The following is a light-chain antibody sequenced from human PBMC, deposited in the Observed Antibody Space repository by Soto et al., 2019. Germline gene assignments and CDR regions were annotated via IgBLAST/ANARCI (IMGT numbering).Light chain of an antibody. CDR2: AAS. CDR3: QHGYSTQLT. CDR1: QSISTY. V-gene: IGKV1-39*01. J-gene: IGKJ4*01. Sequence: DIQMTQSPSSLSASVGDRVTITCRASQSISTYLHWYQQKPGKAPNLLIYAASTLQSGVPSRFSVSGCVRYLALTISSLQPEDFATYFCQHGYSTQLTVGGGTKVDIK.